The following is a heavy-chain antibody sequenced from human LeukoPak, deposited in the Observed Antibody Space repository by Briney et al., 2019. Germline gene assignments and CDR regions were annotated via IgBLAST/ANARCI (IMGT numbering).Heavy chain of an antibody. Sequence: ASVKVSCKASGYTFTSYDINWVRQATGQGLEWMGWMNPNSGNTGYAQKFQGRVTMTRNTSISTAYMELSSLRSEDTAVYYCARGLRYCSGGSCYSDFDYWGQGTLVTVSS. CDR3: ARGLRYCSGGSCYSDFDY. J-gene: IGHJ4*02. V-gene: IGHV1-8*01. CDR1: GYTFTSYD. CDR2: MNPNSGNT. D-gene: IGHD2-15*01.